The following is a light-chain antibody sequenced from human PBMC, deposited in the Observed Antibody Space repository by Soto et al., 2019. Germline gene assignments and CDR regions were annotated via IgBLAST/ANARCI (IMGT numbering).Light chain of an antibody. CDR3: QQTYATPPT. CDR1: QTIRTS. J-gene: IGKJ1*01. Sequence: DIQMTQSPSSLSASVGDRVILTCRASQTIRTSVNWYQQKQGKDPKLLIYAASTLHSGVPSRFSGSGSGTDFTLSISNLQPEDFATYFCQQTYATPPTFGQGTKVEI. CDR2: AAS. V-gene: IGKV1-39*01.